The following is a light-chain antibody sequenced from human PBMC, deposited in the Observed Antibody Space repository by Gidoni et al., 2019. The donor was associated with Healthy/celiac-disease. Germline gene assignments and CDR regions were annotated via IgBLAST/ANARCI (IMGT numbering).Light chain of an antibody. V-gene: IGLV3-21*04. CDR3: QVCDSSSVVV. J-gene: IGLJ2*01. Sequence: SYVLSQPPSVSVAPGKTARITWGGNNIGSKSVHWYQKQPGQAPVLVIYYDSDRPSGIPERFSGSNSGNTATLTISRVEAGDEADYYCQVCDSSSVVVFGGGTKLTVL. CDR2: YDS. CDR1: NIGSKS.